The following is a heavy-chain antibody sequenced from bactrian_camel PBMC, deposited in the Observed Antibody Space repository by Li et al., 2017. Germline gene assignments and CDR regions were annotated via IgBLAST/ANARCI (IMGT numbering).Heavy chain of an antibody. CDR3: AADRALDDDCYVGSLYTDFAY. D-gene: IGHD3*01. CDR2: IGAGGGVT. J-gene: IGHJ6*01. CDR1: GFFVSDYC. Sequence: VQLVESGGGSVQAGGSLRLSCAAPGFFVSDYCMAWFRQAPGKEREGVARIGAGGGVTYYSDSVKGRFTILRDNAKSTLYLQMNNLKPEDTAMYYCAADRALDDDCYVGSLYTDFAYWGQGTQVTVS. V-gene: IGHV3S66*01.